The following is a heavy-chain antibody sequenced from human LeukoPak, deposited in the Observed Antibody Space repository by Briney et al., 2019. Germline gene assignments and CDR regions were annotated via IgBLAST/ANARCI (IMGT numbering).Heavy chain of an antibody. CDR1: GGSVSSNNAA. V-gene: IGHV6-1*01. J-gene: IGHJ4*02. CDR2: TYYRSKWYN. Sequence: SQTLSLTCAISGGSVSSNNAAWNWIRQSPSGGLEWLGRTYYRSKWYNDYAVSVKSRITVNPDTSKNQFSLQLNSVTPEDTAVYYCARGGQKGFDYWGQGTLVTVSS. CDR3: ARGGQKGFDY.